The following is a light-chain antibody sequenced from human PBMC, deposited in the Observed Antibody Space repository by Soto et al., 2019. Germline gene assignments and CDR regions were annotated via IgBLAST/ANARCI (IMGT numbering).Light chain of an antibody. V-gene: IGLV2-23*02. CDR3: GSNEGLNTYV. CDR1: SSDVGTYNL. J-gene: IGLJ1*01. Sequence: QSALTQPASVSGSPGQSITISCTGTSSDVGTYNLVSWYQQHPGKVPKLMIYEVFKRPSGISNRFSGSKSGNTASLTISGLQAEDEAFYQCGSNEGLNTYVFGTGTKLTVL. CDR2: EVF.